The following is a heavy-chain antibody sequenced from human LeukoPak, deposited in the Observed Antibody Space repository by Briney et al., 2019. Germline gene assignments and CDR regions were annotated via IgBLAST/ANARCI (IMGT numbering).Heavy chain of an antibody. CDR3: ARDDGPKEQWLVRTPNYYYGMDV. CDR2: IIPIFGTA. V-gene: IGHV1-69*01. J-gene: IGHJ6*04. Sequence: SVKVSCKASGGTFSSYAISRVRQAPGQGLEWMGGIIPIFGTANYAQKFQGRVTITADESTSTAYMGLSSLRSEDTAVYYCARDDGPKEQWLVRTPNYYYGMDVWGKGTTVTVSS. CDR1: GGTFSSYA. D-gene: IGHD6-19*01.